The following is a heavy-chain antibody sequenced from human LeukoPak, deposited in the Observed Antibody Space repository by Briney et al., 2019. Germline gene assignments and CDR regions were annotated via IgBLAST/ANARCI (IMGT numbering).Heavy chain of an antibody. CDR3: ARATYFDWLSIDY. V-gene: IGHV4-30-4*01. Sequence: SQTLSLTCTVSGGSISSGDYYWSWIRQHPGKGLEWIGYIYYSGSTYYNPSLKSRVTISVDTSKNQFSLKLSSVTAADTAVYYCARATYFDWLSIDYWGQGTLVTVSS. J-gene: IGHJ4*02. CDR1: GGSISSGDYY. D-gene: IGHD3-9*01. CDR2: IYYSGST.